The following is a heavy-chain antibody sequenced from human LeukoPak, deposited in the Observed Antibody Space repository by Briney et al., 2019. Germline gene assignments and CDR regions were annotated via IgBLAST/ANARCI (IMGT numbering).Heavy chain of an antibody. Sequence: GGSLRLSCAASGFTFSSYAMSWVRQGPGKGLEWISAISGSGGSTYYADSVKGRFTISRDNSKNTLYLQMNSLRAEDTAVYYCAKGRTMTNLWYFDYWGQGTLVTVSS. CDR2: ISGSGGST. CDR1: GFTFSSYA. D-gene: IGHD3-22*01. V-gene: IGHV3-23*01. J-gene: IGHJ4*02. CDR3: AKGRTMTNLWYFDY.